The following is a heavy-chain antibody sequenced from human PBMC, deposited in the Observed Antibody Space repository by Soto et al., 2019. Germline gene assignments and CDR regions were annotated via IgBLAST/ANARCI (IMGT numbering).Heavy chain of an antibody. CDR3: ARHRHSGYRTGFEH. J-gene: IGHJ4*02. CDR1: GGTFSSYA. D-gene: IGHD5-12*01. CDR2: IIPIFGTA. V-gene: IGHV1-69*01. Sequence: QVQLVQSGAEVKKPGSSVKVSCKASGGTFSSYAISWVRQAPGQGLEWMGGIIPIFGTANYAQKFQGRVTITADEHTSTAYMELSSLSSEDTAVYYCARHRHSGYRTGFEHWGQGTLVTVSS.